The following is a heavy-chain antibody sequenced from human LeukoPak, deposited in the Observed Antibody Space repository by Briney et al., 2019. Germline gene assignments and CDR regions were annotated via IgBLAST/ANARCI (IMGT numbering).Heavy chain of an antibody. CDR1: GGSISSGTYY. V-gene: IGHV4-61*02. CDR2: FYTSGST. D-gene: IGHD3-16*01. J-gene: IGHJ4*02. CDR3: ARGPYAWGYIDY. Sequence: PSQTLFLTCTVSGGSISSGTYYWSWIRQPGGKGLEWIGRFYTSGSTNYNPSLKSRVTISVDTSKNQFSLKLSSVTAADTAVYYCARGPYAWGYIDYWGQGTLVTVSS.